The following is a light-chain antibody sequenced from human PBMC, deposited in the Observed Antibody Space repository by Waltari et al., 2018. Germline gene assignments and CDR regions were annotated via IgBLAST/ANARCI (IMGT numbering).Light chain of an antibody. CDR2: EAF. J-gene: IGKJ2*01. Sequence: DIVMTQTPPSLSVTPGQPASISCKSSQGLLHSDGKTSLYWYLQKPGQSPQLLIYEAFNRFSGVPDRFSGSGSGREFALKISRVEAEDVGVYYCMQTVQLPSFTFGQGTKLEIK. CDR1: QGLLHSDGKTS. V-gene: IGKV2D-29*02. CDR3: MQTVQLPSFT.